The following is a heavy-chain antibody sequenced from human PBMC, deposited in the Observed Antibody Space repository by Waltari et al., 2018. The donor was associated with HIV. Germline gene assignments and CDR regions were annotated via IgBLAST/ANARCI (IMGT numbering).Heavy chain of an antibody. CDR2: TSYSEGT. V-gene: IGHV4-38-2*01. Sequence: QVQLQESGPGLVKPSETLSLICAVSGYSLSRGYNWGWIRPPPGEGLEWIGSTSYSEGTYYNPSLRSRVTISLDTSKNQFSLNLNSVTAADTAVYFCARRRAQGDFDYWGQGTLVTVSS. CDR1: GYSLSRGYN. D-gene: IGHD1-26*01. CDR3: ARRRAQGDFDY. J-gene: IGHJ4*02.